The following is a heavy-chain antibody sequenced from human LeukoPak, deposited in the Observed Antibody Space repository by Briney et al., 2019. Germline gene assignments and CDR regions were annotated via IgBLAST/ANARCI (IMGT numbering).Heavy chain of an antibody. CDR2: INPNSGGR. J-gene: IGHJ6*03. CDR3: ARDYYDSSGYYSYGYYYYMDV. D-gene: IGHD3-22*01. V-gene: IGHV1-2*06. CDR1: GYTFTGYY. Sequence: ASVKVSCKASGYTFTGYYMHWVRQAPGQGLEWMGRINPNSGGRDYAQKFQGRVTMTRDTSISTAYMELSRLRSDDTAVYYCARDYYDSSGYYSYGYYYYMDVWGKGTTVTVSS.